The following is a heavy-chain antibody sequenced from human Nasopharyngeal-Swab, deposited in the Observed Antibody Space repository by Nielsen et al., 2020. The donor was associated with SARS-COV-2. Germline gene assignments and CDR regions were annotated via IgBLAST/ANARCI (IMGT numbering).Heavy chain of an antibody. CDR3: ARDLGWFGGPRGMDV. V-gene: IGHV4-61*02. D-gene: IGHD3-10*01. CDR2: IYTSGST. CDR1: GGSISSGSYY. Sequence: SETLSLTCTVSGGSISSGSYYWSWIRQPAGKGLEWIGRIYTSGSTNYNPSLKSRVTISVDTSKNQFSLKLSSVTAADTAVYYCARDLGWFGGPRGMDVWGQGTTVTVSS. J-gene: IGHJ6*02.